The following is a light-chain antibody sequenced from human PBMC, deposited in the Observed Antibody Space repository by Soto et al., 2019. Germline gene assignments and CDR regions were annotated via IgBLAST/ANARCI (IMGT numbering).Light chain of an antibody. Sequence: EIVLTQSPGTLSLSPGERATLSCRASQSVSNNYLAWYQQKPGQAPRLLIYGASNRATGIPDRFSGSGSGTDFTLTISRLEPEDFAVHYCQQYGNWPPITFGQGTRLEIK. J-gene: IGKJ5*01. CDR1: QSVSNNY. V-gene: IGKV3-20*01. CDR3: QQYGNWPPIT. CDR2: GAS.